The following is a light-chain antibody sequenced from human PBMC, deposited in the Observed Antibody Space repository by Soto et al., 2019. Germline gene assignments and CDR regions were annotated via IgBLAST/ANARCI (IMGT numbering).Light chain of an antibody. CDR2: LNSDGSH. V-gene: IGLV4-69*01. CDR3: QTWGTGIPV. Sequence: QPVLTQSPSASASLGASVKLTCTLSSGHSSYAIAWHQQQPEKGPRYLMKLNSDGSHSKGDGIPDRFSGSSSGAERYLTISSLQSEDEADYYCQTWGTGIPVFGGGTKVT. CDR1: SGHSSYA. J-gene: IGLJ2*01.